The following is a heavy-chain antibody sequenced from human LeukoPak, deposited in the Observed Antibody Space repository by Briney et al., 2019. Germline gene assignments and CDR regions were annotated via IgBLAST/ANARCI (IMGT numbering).Heavy chain of an antibody. V-gene: IGHV4-39*01. CDR1: GGSISSSTYY. D-gene: IGHD3-22*01. J-gene: IGHJ4*02. Sequence: SETLSLTCTVSGGSISSSTYYWGWIRQPPGKGLEWIGSIYYSGSTYYNPSLKSRVSISVDTSKNQFSLNLTSVTAADTAVYYCARPNSSGYPYYFDYWGQGTLVTVSS. CDR2: IYYSGST. CDR3: ARPNSSGYPYYFDY.